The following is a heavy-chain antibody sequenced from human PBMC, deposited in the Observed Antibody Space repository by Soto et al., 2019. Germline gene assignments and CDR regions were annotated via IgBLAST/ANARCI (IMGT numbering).Heavy chain of an antibody. CDR2: ISGIDDGT. CDR1: GFPFSSYA. V-gene: IGHV3-23*01. CDR3: AREGGYCDGGGCFRSSEMDV. J-gene: IGHJ6*04. Sequence: GGSLRLSCAASGFPFSSYAMSWVRQAPGKGLEWVSSISGIDDGTYYADSVKGRFTISRDNSKNTVYLQMSSLRAEDTAVYYCAREGGYCDGGGCFRSSEMDVWGKGTTVTVSS. D-gene: IGHD2-15*01.